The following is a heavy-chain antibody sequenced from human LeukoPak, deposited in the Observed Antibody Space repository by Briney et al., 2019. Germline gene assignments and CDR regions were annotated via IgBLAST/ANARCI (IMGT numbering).Heavy chain of an antibody. V-gene: IGHV1-69*13. D-gene: IGHD6-19*01. J-gene: IGHJ4*02. CDR1: GGTFSSYA. Sequence: SVKVSCKASGGTFSSYAIGWVRQAPGQGLEWMGGIIPIFGTANYAQKFQGRVTITADESTSTAYMELSSLKSEDTAVYYCAREAVAGRGDYWGQGTLVTVSS. CDR2: IIPIFGTA. CDR3: AREAVAGRGDY.